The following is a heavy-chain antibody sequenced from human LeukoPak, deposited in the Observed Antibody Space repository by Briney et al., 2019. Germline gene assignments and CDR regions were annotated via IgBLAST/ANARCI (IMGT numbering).Heavy chain of an antibody. Sequence: GGSLRLSCAASGFTVSSNYMSWVRQAPGKGLEWVSVIYSGGSTYYADSVKGRFTISRDNSENTLYLQMNSLRAEDTAVYYCARGRGAVRWYYFDYWGQGTLVTVSS. CDR2: IYSGGST. CDR1: GFTVSSNY. D-gene: IGHD6-13*01. J-gene: IGHJ4*02. V-gene: IGHV3-53*01. CDR3: ARGRGAVRWYYFDY.